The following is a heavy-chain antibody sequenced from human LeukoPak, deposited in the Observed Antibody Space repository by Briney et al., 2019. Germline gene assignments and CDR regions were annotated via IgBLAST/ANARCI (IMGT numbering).Heavy chain of an antibody. Sequence: GGSLRLSCAASGFTVSSNYMSWVRQTPGEGLEWVSVIYSGGSTYYADSVKGRFTISRDNSKNTLYPQMNSLRAEDTAVYYCARDSTIFGVVVALDVWGKGTTVTVSS. CDR1: GFTVSSNY. CDR3: ARDSTIFGVVVALDV. V-gene: IGHV3-66*02. CDR2: IYSGGST. D-gene: IGHD3-3*01. J-gene: IGHJ6*04.